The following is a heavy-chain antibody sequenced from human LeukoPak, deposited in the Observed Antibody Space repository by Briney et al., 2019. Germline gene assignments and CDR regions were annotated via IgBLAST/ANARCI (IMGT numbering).Heavy chain of an antibody. V-gene: IGHV4-38-2*02. D-gene: IGHD1-7*01. Sequence: SETLSHTCTVSGYSISNPYYWGWIRQPAGKGLEWIGSIYHSGSTYYNPSLKSRVTISVDTSKNQFSLKLNSVTAADTAVYYCARDSIHRRTTPFDYWGQGTLVTVSS. CDR3: ARDSIHRRTTPFDY. CDR2: IYHSGST. CDR1: GYSISNPYY. J-gene: IGHJ4*02.